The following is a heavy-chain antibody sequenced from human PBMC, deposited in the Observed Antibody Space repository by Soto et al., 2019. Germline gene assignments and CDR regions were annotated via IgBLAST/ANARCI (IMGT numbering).Heavy chain of an antibody. CDR3: ARKFSRLDY. J-gene: IGHJ4*02. CDR1: GFTFSSYW. V-gene: IGHV3-7*01. Sequence: EVQLVESGGGLVQPGGSLRLSCAASGFTFSSYWMSWVRQAPGKGLEWVANIKPDGSDTYYVDSVKGRFTISRDNAKNSLDLQMNRLTAEDTAVYYCARKFSRLDYWGQGTLVTISS. CDR2: IKPDGSDT.